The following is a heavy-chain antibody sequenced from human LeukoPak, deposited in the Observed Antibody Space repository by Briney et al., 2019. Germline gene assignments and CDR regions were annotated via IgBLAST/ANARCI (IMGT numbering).Heavy chain of an antibody. CDR1: GYTFTGYY. J-gene: IGHJ4*02. Sequence: ASVKVSCKASGYTFTGYYMHWVRQAPGQGLEWMGWINPNSGGTNYAQKFQGRVTMTRDTSISTAYMELSRLRSDDTAVYYCAKWGWVVTAIFDYWGQGTLVTVSS. CDR3: AKWGWVVTAIFDY. D-gene: IGHD2-21*02. V-gene: IGHV1-2*02. CDR2: INPNSGGT.